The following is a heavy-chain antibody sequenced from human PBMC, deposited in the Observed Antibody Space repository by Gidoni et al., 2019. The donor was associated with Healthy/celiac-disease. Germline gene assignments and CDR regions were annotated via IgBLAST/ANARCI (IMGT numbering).Heavy chain of an antibody. CDR3: ARDQQKQWLEIAGADAFDI. CDR1: GFTFDDYG. D-gene: IGHD6-19*01. V-gene: IGHV3-20*01. CDR2: INWNGGST. J-gene: IGHJ3*02. Sequence: EVQLVESGGGVVRPGGSLRLSCAASGFTFDDYGLSWVRQAPGKGLEWVSGINWNGGSTGYADSVKGRFTISRDNAKNSLYLQMNSLRAEDTALYHCARDQQKQWLEIAGADAFDIWGQGTMVTVSS.